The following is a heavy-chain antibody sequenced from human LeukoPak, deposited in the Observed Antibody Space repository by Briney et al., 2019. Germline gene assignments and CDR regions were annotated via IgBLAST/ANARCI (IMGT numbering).Heavy chain of an antibody. Sequence: GSLRLSCAASGFTFSSYTMNWVRQAPGKGLEWIGYIYYSGSTNYNPSLKSRVTISVDTSKNQFSLKLSSVTAADTAVYYCARALVLRYFDSADAFDIWGQGTMVTVSS. CDR1: GFTFSSYT. J-gene: IGHJ3*02. D-gene: IGHD3-9*01. V-gene: IGHV4-59*01. CDR3: ARALVLRYFDSADAFDI. CDR2: IYYSGST.